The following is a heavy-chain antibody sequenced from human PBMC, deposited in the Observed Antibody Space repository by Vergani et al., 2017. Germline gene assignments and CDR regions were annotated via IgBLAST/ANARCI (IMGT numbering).Heavy chain of an antibody. J-gene: IGHJ6*03. V-gene: IGHV1-18*01. CDR2: ISAYNGNT. D-gene: IGHD6-13*01. CDR3: ARVXAAPLSYYYYYMDV. CDR1: GYTFTSYG. Sequence: QVQLVQSGAEVKKPGASVKVSCKASGYTFTSYGISWVRQAPGQGLEWMGWISAYNGNTNYAQKLQGRVTMTTDTSTSTAYMELRSLRSDDTAVYYCARVXAAPLSYYYYYMDVWGKGTTVTVSS.